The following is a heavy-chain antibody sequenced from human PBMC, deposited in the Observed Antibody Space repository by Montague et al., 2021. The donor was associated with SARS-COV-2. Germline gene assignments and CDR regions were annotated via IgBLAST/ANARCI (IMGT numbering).Heavy chain of an antibody. CDR2: IYYNGYT. J-gene: IGHJ3*02. CDR1: GDSISTYY. V-gene: IGHV4-59*01. Sequence: SETRSLTCTVSGDSISTYYWSWTRQPPGKGLEWIGYIYYNGYTNYNPSXXSRVTISVDTSKNQFSLRLSSVTAADTAVYFCARGGATYYYDTSGYVNAFDTWGQGTMVTVSS. D-gene: IGHD3-22*01. CDR3: ARGGATYYYDTSGYVNAFDT.